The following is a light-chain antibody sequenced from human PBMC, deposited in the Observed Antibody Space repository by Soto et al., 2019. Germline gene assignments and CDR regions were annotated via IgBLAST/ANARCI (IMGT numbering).Light chain of an antibody. J-gene: IGKJ5*01. Sequence: EIVLTQSPAPLSLSPGERATLSCRASQSVSSYLAWYQQKPGQAPRLLIYDASNRATGIPARFSGSGSGTDFTLTISSLEPEDFAVYYCQQRSNWPRAITFGQGTRLEIK. V-gene: IGKV3-11*01. CDR2: DAS. CDR3: QQRSNWPRAIT. CDR1: QSVSSY.